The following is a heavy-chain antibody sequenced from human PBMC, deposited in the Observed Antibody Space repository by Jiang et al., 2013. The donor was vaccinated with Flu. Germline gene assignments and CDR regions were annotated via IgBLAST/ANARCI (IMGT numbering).Heavy chain of an antibody. D-gene: IGHD3-22*01. Sequence: SGAEVKKPGASVKVSCETSGYTFTTYYIHWVRQAPGQGLEWMGIITPSSGRTTYAQRFQGRVAMTRDTSTSTVHMQLSSLRSDDTAVYYCVRDGDGSGYYPNWGQGTLVTVSS. CDR2: ITPSSGRT. CDR1: GYTFTTYY. J-gene: IGHJ4*02. V-gene: IGHV1-46*01. CDR3: VRDGDGSGYYPN.